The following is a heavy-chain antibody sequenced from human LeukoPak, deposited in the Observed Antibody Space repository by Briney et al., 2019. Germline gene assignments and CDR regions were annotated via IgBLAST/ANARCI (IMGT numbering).Heavy chain of an antibody. CDR2: ISGSGGST. CDR3: AKVISRLRHFDY. D-gene: IGHD2-21*01. Sequence: GGSLRLSCAASGFTFSSYAMSWVRQDPGKGLEWVSAISGSGGSTYYADSVKGRFTISRDNSKNTLYLQMNSLRAEDTAVYYCAKVISRLRHFDYWGQGTVVTVSS. V-gene: IGHV3-23*01. J-gene: IGHJ4*02. CDR1: GFTFSSYA.